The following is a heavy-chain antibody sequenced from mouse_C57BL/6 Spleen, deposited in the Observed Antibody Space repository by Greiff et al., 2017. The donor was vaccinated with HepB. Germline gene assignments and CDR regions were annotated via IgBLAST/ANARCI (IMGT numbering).Heavy chain of an antibody. J-gene: IGHJ1*03. D-gene: IGHD2-3*01. CDR2: FYPGSGSI. CDR3: ARHEVGYDLGWYFDV. Sequence: QVHVKQSGAELVKPGASVKLSCKASGYTFTEYTIHWVKQRSGQGLEWIGWFYPGSGSIKYNEKFKDKATLTADKSSSTVYMELSRLTSEDSAVYFCARHEVGYDLGWYFDVWGTGTTVTVSS. CDR1: GYTFTEYT. V-gene: IGHV1-62-2*01.